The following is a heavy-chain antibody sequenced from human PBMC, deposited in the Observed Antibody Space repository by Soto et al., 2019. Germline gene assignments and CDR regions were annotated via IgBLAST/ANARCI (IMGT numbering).Heavy chain of an antibody. CDR2: INPDSGAT. Sequence: VSVKVSCKASAYSLTTYHIQWVRQAPGQGLEWMGSINPDSGATNYAQRFQGRLRLTRDTSTSTVYMELRSLRLGDTAVYYCARGEIVLVPDPESNSCERSGQRTWIIFSA. J-gene: IGHJ1*01. CDR3: ARGEIVLVPDPESNSCER. V-gene: IGHV1-46*01. D-gene: IGHD2-2*01. CDR1: AYSLTTYH.